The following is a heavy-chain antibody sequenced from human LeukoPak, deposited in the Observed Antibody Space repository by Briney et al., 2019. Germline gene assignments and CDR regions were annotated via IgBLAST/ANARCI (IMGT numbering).Heavy chain of an antibody. J-gene: IGHJ4*02. Sequence: SETLSLTCTVSGGSISSGSYYWSWIRQPAGKGLEWIGRIYTSGSTNYNPSLKSRVTISVDTSKNQFSLKLSSVTAADTAIYYCARLESKYRSSPKKPGRDYWGQGTLVTVSS. CDR2: IYTSGST. CDR1: GGSISSGSYY. CDR3: ARLESKYRSSPKKPGRDY. V-gene: IGHV4-61*02. D-gene: IGHD6-13*01.